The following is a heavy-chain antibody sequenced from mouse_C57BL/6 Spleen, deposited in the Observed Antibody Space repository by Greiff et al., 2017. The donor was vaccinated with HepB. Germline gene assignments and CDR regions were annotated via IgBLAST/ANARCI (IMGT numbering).Heavy chain of an antibody. CDR1: GYSITSGYD. CDR3: ARGHDGYPSGFAY. CDR2: ISYSGST. Sequence: EVQLKESGPGMVKPSQSLSLTCTVTGYSITSGYDWHWIRHFPGNKLEWMGYISYSGSTNYNPSLKSRISITHDTSKNHFFLKLNSVTTEDTATYYCARGHDGYPSGFAYWGQGTLVTVSA. D-gene: IGHD2-3*01. J-gene: IGHJ3*01. V-gene: IGHV3-1*01.